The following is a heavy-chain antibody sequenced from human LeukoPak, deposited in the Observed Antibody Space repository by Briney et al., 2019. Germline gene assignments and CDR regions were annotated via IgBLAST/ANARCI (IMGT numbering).Heavy chain of an antibody. CDR1: GGSISSYY. Sequence: SETLSLTCTVSGGSISSYYWSWIRQPPGKGLEWIGYIYYSGSTNYNPSLKSRVTISVDTSKNQFSLKLSSVTAADTAAYYCARGGAASDFDYWGQGTLVTVSS. J-gene: IGHJ4*02. CDR2: IYYSGST. V-gene: IGHV4-59*01. CDR3: ARGGAASDFDY. D-gene: IGHD6-25*01.